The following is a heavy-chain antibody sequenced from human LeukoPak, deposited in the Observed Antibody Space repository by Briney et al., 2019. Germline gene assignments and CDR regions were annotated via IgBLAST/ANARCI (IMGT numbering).Heavy chain of an antibody. V-gene: IGHV4-61*02. CDR1: GGSISSGSYY. J-gene: IGHJ4*02. D-gene: IGHD3-22*01. CDR2: IYTSGST. CDR3: ARSGGYYLYYFDY. Sequence: SETLSLTCTVSGGSISSGSYYWSWIRQPAGKGLEWIGRIYTSGSTNYNPSLKSRVTISVDTSKNQFSLKLSSVTAADTAVYYCARSGGYYLYYFDYWGQGTLVTVSS.